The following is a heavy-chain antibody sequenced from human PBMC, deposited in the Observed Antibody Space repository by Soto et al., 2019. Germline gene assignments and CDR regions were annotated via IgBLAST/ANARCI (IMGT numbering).Heavy chain of an antibody. D-gene: IGHD1-26*01. Sequence: QVQLVQSGTVVQRRGSSVKVSCQASGGSFSSHGMAWVRQDPGQGLEWMGGIFPTFGTATYAPKFQGRVTITADKSTNTAYMELSSLRSEDTAVYYCASARSAQYFDFWGQGTLITVSS. CDR2: IFPTFGTA. J-gene: IGHJ4*02. V-gene: IGHV1-69*06. CDR3: ASARSAQYFDF. CDR1: GGSFSSHG.